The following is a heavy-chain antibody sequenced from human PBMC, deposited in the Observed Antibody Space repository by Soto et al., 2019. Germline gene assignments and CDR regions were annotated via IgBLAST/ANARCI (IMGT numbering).Heavy chain of an antibody. CDR2: INSDGSST. CDR1: RFNLSSYW. V-gene: IGHV3-74*01. J-gene: IGHJ4*02. Sequence: GRYLRLPCAASRFNLSSYWMHGVRQAQGKGLVWVSRINSDGSSTSYADSVKGRFTISRDNAKSTLYLQMNSQRAEDTAVYYCARHWLGASGSHYEDWGQGTLVTV. CDR3: ARHWLGASGSHYED. D-gene: IGHD3-10*01.